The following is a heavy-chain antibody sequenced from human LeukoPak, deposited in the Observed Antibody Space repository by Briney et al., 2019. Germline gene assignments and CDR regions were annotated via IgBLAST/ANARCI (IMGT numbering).Heavy chain of an antibody. CDR2: IIPILGIA. CDR3: ARELPDIVARGWFDP. V-gene: IGHV1-69*04. CDR1: GGTFSSYT. D-gene: IGHD5-12*01. J-gene: IGHJ5*02. Sequence: ASVKVSCKASGGTFSSYTISWVRQAPGQGLEWMGRIIPILGIANYAQKFQGRVTITAAKSTSTAYMELSSLRSEDTAVYYCARELPDIVARGWFDPWGQGTLVTVSS.